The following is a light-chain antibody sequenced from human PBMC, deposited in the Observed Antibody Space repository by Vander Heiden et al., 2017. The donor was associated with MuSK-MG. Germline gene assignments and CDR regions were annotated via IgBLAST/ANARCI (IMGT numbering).Light chain of an antibody. CDR1: QDISNY. CDR2: DAS. V-gene: IGKV1-33*01. CDR3: QQDDNLHT. J-gene: IGKJ2*01. Sequence: DIQMTQSPSSLSASVGDRVTITCQASQDISNYLNWYQQKPGKAPKLLIYDASKWETGVPSRFSGSGSGTDFTFTISSLQPEDIATYYCQQDDNLHTFGQGTKLEIK.